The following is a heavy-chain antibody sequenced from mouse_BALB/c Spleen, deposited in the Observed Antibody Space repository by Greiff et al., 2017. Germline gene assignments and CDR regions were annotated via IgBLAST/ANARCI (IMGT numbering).Heavy chain of an antibody. V-gene: IGHV1-15*01. CDR3: TKYGNYEDYAMDY. CDR1: GYTFTDYE. D-gene: IGHD2-1*01. J-gene: IGHJ4*01. Sequence: VQLQQSGAELVRPGASVTLSCKASGYTFTDYEMHWVKQTPVHGLEWIGAIDPETGGTAYNQKFKGKATLTADKSSSTAYMELRSLTSEDSAVYYCTKYGNYEDYAMDYWGQGTSVTVSS. CDR2: IDPETGGT.